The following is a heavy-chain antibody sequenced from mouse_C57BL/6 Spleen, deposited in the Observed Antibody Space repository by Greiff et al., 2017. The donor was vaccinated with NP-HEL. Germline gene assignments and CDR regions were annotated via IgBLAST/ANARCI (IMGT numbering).Heavy chain of an antibody. CDR3: ARRDYGSPLARDY. V-gene: IGHV1-50*01. CDR2: IDPSDSYT. Sequence: QVQLQQPGAELVKPGASVKLSCKASGYTFTSYWMQWVKQRPGQGLEWIGEIDPSDSYTNYNQKFKGKATLTVDTSSSTAYMQLSSLTSEDSAVYDCARRDYGSPLARDYWGQGTSVTVSS. D-gene: IGHD1-1*01. CDR1: GYTFTSYW. J-gene: IGHJ4*01.